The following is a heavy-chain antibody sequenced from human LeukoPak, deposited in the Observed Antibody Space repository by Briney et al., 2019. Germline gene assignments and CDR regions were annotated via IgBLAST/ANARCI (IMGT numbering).Heavy chain of an antibody. CDR1: VLIFSHYW. Sequence: PGGSLRLSCAASVLIFSHYWMSWVRQAPGKGLEWVANIKPDGSKKDYVDSVKGRFTIYRDNAKNSLYLQMDSLRAEDTAMYYCAREDMWAFDMWGQGTMVTVSS. V-gene: IGHV3-7*01. CDR2: IKPDGSKK. J-gene: IGHJ3*02. D-gene: IGHD2-15*01. CDR3: AREDMWAFDM.